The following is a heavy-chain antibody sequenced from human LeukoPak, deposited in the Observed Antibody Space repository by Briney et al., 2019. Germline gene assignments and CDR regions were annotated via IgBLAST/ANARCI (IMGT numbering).Heavy chain of an antibody. CDR1: GFSFSSYG. J-gene: IGHJ4*02. D-gene: IGHD2-8*01. V-gene: IGHV3-30*02. Sequence: GGSLRLSCGASGFSFSSYGMHWVRQAPGKGLEWVAFIRYDGSNKYYGESVKGRISISRDNSKNTLYLQMNSLGAEDTAVYYCAKDKRLGYCTNGVCFFGNFDYWGQGTLVTVSS. CDR3: AKDKRLGYCTNGVCFFGNFDY. CDR2: IRYDGSNK.